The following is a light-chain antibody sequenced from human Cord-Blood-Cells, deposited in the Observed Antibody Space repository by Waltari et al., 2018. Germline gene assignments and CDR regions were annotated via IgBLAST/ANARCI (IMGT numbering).Light chain of an antibody. Sequence: QSALTQPASVSGSPGQSLTISCTGTSSDVGGYNYVSWYQQHPGKAPKLMIYEVSNRPSGVSNRFSGSKSGNTASLTISGLQAEDEADYYCSSYTSSSNVFGTGTKVTVL. CDR3: SSYTSSSNV. CDR2: EVS. CDR1: SSDVGGYNY. J-gene: IGLJ1*01. V-gene: IGLV2-14*01.